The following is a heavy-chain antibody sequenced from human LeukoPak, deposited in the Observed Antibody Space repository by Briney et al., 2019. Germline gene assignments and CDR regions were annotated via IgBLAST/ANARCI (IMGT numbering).Heavy chain of an antibody. CDR3: TTDRSGSYYADY. J-gene: IGHJ4*02. CDR2: IKSKTDGGTT. Sequence: PGGSLRLSCAASGFTFSNAWMSWVRQAPGKGLERVGRIKSKTDGGTTDYAAPVKGRFTISRDDSKNTLYLQMNSLKTEDTAVYYCTTDRSGSYYADYWGQGTLVTVSS. V-gene: IGHV3-15*01. CDR1: GFTFSNAW. D-gene: IGHD1-26*01.